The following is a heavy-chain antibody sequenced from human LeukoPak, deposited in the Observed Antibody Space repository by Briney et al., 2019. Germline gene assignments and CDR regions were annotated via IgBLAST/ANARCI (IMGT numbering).Heavy chain of an antibody. CDR2: ISSSSSYI. J-gene: IGHJ5*02. Sequence: GGSLRLSCAASGFTFSSYSMNWVRQAPGKGLEWVSSISSSSSYIYYADSVKGRFTISRDNAKNSLYLQMSSLRSEDTAVYYCARDRYSSSWFGESNWFDPWGQGTLVTVSS. V-gene: IGHV3-21*01. D-gene: IGHD6-13*01. CDR1: GFTFSSYS. CDR3: ARDRYSSSWFGESNWFDP.